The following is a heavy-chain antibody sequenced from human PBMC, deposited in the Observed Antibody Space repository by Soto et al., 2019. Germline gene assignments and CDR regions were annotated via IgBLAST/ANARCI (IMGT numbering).Heavy chain of an antibody. J-gene: IGHJ4*02. CDR1: GFTFSNAW. CDR2: IKSKTDGGTT. Sequence: EVQLVESGGGLVKPGGSLRLSCAASGFTFSNAWMSWVRQAPGKGLEWVGRIKSKTDGGTTDYAAPVKGRFTISREDSKNTLYLQMNSLKTEDTAVYYCTTVPYSVSYYTHWGQGTLVTVSS. D-gene: IGHD3-10*01. V-gene: IGHV3-15*01. CDR3: TTVPYSVSYYTH.